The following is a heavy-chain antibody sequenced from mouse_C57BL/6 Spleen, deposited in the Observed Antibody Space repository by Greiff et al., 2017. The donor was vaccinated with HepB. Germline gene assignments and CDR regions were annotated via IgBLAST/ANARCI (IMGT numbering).Heavy chain of an antibody. CDR2: IYPRSGNT. Sequence: QVQLKQSGAELARPGASVKLSCKASGYTFTSYGISWVKQRTGQGLEWVGEIYPRSGNTYYNEKFKGKATLTADKSYSTAYMELRSLTSEDSAVYFCAPIYYGNYGRYFDYWGQGTTLTVSS. V-gene: IGHV1-81*01. J-gene: IGHJ2*01. CDR3: APIYYGNYGRYFDY. CDR1: GYTFTSYG. D-gene: IGHD2-1*01.